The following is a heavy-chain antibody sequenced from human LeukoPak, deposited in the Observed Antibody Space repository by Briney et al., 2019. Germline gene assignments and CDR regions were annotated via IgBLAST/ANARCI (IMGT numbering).Heavy chain of an antibody. CDR3: AKDGGGWYTSGWYYFDS. CDR1: GFTFDDYG. D-gene: IGHD6-19*01. CDR2: ISGSGGST. Sequence: GGSLRLSCAASGFTFDDYGMSWVRQAPGKGLEWVSAISGSGGSTYYADSVKGRFTISRDNSKNTLYLQMNSLRAEDTAVYYCAKDGGGWYTSGWYYFDSWGQGTLVTVSS. V-gene: IGHV3-23*01. J-gene: IGHJ4*02.